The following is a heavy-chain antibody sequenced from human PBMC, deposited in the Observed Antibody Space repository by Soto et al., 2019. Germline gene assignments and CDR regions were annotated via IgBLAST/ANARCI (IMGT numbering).Heavy chain of an antibody. CDR3: TRALYSSGWYGVDY. V-gene: IGHV3-49*03. CDR2: IRSKAYGGTT. J-gene: IGHJ4*02. CDR1: GFTFGDYA. D-gene: IGHD6-19*01. Sequence: QAGGSLRLSCTASGFTFGDYAMSWFRQAPGKGLEWVGFIRSKAYGGTTEYAASVKGRFTISRDDSKSIAYLQMNSLKTEDTAVYYCTRALYSSGWYGVDYWGQGTLVTVSS.